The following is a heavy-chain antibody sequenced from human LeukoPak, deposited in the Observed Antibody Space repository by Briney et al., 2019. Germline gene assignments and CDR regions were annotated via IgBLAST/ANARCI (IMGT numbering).Heavy chain of an antibody. Sequence: GGSLRLSCAASGFTFSDYAMNWVRQAPGKGLEWVSGVSDSGTMTYYARSVKGRFTISRDNSKNTLYLQMNSLRAEDTAIYYCAKYSRYDYVGQIDYWGQGTLVTVSS. D-gene: IGHD4-17*01. CDR3: AKYSRYDYVGQIDY. CDR2: VSDSGTMT. CDR1: GFTFSDYA. J-gene: IGHJ4*02. V-gene: IGHV3-23*01.